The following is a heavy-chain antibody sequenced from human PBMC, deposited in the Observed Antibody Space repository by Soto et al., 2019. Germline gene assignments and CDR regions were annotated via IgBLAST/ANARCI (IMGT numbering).Heavy chain of an antibody. CDR2: IYYSGST. Sequence: QLQLQESGPGLVKPSETLSLTCAVSGGSISSSSYYWGWIRQPPGKGLEWIGSIYYSGSTYYNPSLKGRVTIFVDTSKNQFSLKLSSVTAADTAVYYCARLKDGGSLFDPWGQGTLVTVSS. CDR1: GGSISSSSYY. J-gene: IGHJ5*02. V-gene: IGHV4-39*01. D-gene: IGHD4-17*01. CDR3: ARLKDGGSLFDP.